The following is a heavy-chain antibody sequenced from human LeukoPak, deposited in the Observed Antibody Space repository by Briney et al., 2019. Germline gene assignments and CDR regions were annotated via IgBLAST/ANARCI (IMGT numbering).Heavy chain of an antibody. CDR1: GFTFSSYE. CDR2: ISSSGSTI. J-gene: IGHJ4*02. CDR3: AREKSSGYYVFDY. Sequence: PGGSLRLSCAASGFTFSSYEMNWVRQAPGKGLEWVSYISSSGSTIYYADSVKGRFTISRDNAKNSLYLQMNSLKAEDTAVYYCAREKSSGYYVFDYWGQGTLVTVSS. D-gene: IGHD3-22*01. V-gene: IGHV3-48*03.